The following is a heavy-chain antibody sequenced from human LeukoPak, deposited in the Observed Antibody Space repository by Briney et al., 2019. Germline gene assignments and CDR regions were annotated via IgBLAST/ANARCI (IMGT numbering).Heavy chain of an antibody. CDR3: ARGSELRSYYYYMDV. CDR1: GYTFTGYY. V-gene: IGHV1-46*01. J-gene: IGHJ6*03. CDR2: INPNSGST. D-gene: IGHD1-26*01. Sequence: VASVKVSCKASGYTFTGYYMHWVRQAPGQGLEWMGWINPNSGSTSYAQKFQGRVTMTRDMSTSTVYMELSSLRSEDTAVYYCARGSELRSYYYYMDVWGKGTTVTISS.